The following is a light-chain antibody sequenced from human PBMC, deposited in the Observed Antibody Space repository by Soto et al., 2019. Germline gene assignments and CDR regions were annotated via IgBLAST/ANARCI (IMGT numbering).Light chain of an antibody. CDR3: CSYAGGSSVV. V-gene: IGLV2-23*01. CDR2: EDT. Sequence: QSVLTQPASVSGSPGQSITISCTGTSSDIGTYNLVSWYQHHPGKAPKLMIYEDTKRPSGVSDRFSGSKSGNTASLTISGLQAEDEADYFCCSYAGGSSVVFGGGTKLTVL. CDR1: SSDIGTYNL. J-gene: IGLJ2*01.